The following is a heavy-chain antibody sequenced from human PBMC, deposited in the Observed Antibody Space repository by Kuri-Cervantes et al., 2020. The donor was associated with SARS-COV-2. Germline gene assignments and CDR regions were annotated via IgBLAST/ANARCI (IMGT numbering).Heavy chain of an antibody. CDR1: GFNFSGTD. D-gene: IGHD2-21*01. J-gene: IGHJ4*02. Sequence: GESLKISCAASGFNFSGTDMHWVRQAPGKGLEWVAVISNDGKNKKCIASGKGRFTISRDNSQNTLYLQMKSLTSEDTAMYYCAKDRVGVHDFWGQGTLVTVSS. CDR2: ISNDGKNK. CDR3: AKDRVGVHDF. V-gene: IGHV3-30*18.